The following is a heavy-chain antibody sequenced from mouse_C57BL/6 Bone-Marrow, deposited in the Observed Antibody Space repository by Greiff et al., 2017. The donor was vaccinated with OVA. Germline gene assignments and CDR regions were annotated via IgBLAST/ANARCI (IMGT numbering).Heavy chain of an antibody. CDR3: ATLGAMDY. CDR1: GFSLTSYG. Sequence: QVQLQQSGPGLVQPSPCLSITCTVSGFSLTSYGVHWVRQSPGQGLEWLGVIWRGGSTDYNAAFMSRLSISKDNSKSQVFFKMNSLQADDTAIYYCATLGAMDYWGQGTSVTVSS. V-gene: IGHV2-5*01. J-gene: IGHJ4*01. CDR2: IWRGGST. D-gene: IGHD4-1*01.